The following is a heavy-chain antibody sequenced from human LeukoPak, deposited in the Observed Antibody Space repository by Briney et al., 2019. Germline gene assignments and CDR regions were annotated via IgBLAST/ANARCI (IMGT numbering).Heavy chain of an antibody. Sequence: GGSLRLSCAASGFTFSSYAMSWVRQAPGKGLEWVSAISGSGGSTYYADSVKGRFTISRDNSKNTLYLQMNSLRAEDTAVYYCANFVGATPDAFDIWGQGTMVTVSS. CDR3: ANFVGATPDAFDI. V-gene: IGHV3-23*01. J-gene: IGHJ3*02. CDR1: GFTFSSYA. CDR2: ISGSGGST. D-gene: IGHD1-26*01.